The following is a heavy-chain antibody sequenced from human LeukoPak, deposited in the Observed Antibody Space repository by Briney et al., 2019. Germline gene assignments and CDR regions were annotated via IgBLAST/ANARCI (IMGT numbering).Heavy chain of an antibody. Sequence: GGSLRLSCAGSGFTFSSYWMTWVRQAPGKGLEWVANIKQDGSAKYYVDSLKGRFTISRDNAKNSLSLQMNSLTAEDTAVYYCARLSVDFLGRSEQIDYWGQGTLVTVSS. CDR1: GFTFSSYW. CDR2: IKQDGSAK. V-gene: IGHV3-7*01. CDR3: ARLSVDFLGRSEQIDY. D-gene: IGHD1/OR15-1a*01. J-gene: IGHJ4*02.